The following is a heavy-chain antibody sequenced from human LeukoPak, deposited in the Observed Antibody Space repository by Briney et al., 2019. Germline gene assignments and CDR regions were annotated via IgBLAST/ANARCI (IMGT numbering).Heavy chain of an antibody. J-gene: IGHJ4*02. Sequence: QSGGSLRLSCAASGFTFSSYAMSWVRQAPGKGLEWVSAISGSGGSTYYADSVKGRFTISRDNSKNTLYLQMNSLRAEDTAVYYCAKDGGPIVVVVAAHYYFDYWGQGTLVTVSS. V-gene: IGHV3-23*01. CDR2: ISGSGGST. D-gene: IGHD2-15*01. CDR3: AKDGGPIVVVVAAHYYFDY. CDR1: GFTFSSYA.